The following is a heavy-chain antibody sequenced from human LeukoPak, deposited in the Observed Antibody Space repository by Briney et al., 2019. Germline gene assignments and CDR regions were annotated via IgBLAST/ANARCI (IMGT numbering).Heavy chain of an antibody. V-gene: IGHV3-30*04. CDR2: IPYDGSNK. J-gene: IGHJ4*02. CDR3: ARAVAVAGTPAMDY. CDR1: GFTFSSYA. Sequence: PGRSLRLSCAASGFTFSSYAMHWVRHAPGKGLECVAVIPYDGSNKYYADSVKGRFTISRDNSKNTLYLQMNTVRAEDTALYYCARAVAVAGTPAMDYWGQGTLVTVSS. D-gene: IGHD6-19*01.